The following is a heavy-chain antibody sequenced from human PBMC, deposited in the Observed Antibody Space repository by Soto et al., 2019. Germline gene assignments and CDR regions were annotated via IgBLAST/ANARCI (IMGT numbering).Heavy chain of an antibody. Sequence: ASVKVSCKTSGYTFTHYYMHWVRLAPGQGLEWMGVINPGGGYTTYAQKFQGRVTMTRDTSTSTVYMELSSLKSEDTAVYYCGREYFDSRGTPPGDWGQGTLVTVSS. CDR1: GYTFTHYY. CDR2: INPGGGYT. D-gene: IGHD3-22*01. V-gene: IGHV1-46*01. J-gene: IGHJ4*02. CDR3: GREYFDSRGTPPGD.